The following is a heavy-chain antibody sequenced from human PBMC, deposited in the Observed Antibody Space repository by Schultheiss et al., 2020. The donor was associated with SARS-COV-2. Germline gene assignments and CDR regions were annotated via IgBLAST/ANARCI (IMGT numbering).Heavy chain of an antibody. J-gene: IGHJ4*02. CDR2: ISSSGSTI. V-gene: IGHV3-48*03. CDR3: AKQEGMMVVNPLDY. CDR1: GFTFSSYE. D-gene: IGHD2-8*01. Sequence: GGSLRLSCAASGFTFSSYEMNWVRQAPGKGLEWVSYISSSGSTIYYADSVKGRFTISRDTSKDILYLQMNSLRAEDTAVYYCAKQEGMMVVNPLDYWGQGTLVTVFS.